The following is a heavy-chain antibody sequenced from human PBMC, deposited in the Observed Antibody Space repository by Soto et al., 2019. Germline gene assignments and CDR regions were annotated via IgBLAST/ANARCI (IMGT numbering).Heavy chain of an antibody. CDR3: ARDGLRDILTGYYHPSFDY. CDR1: GYTFTSYG. D-gene: IGHD3-9*01. V-gene: IGHV1-18*01. CDR2: ISAYNGNK. J-gene: IGHJ4*01. Sequence: VASVKVSCKASGYTFTSYGISWVRQAPGQGLEWMGWISAYNGNKNYEQKLQGRVTMTTDTSTSTAYMELRSLRSDDTAVYYCARDGLRDILTGYYHPSFDYWGPEPWSPSPQ.